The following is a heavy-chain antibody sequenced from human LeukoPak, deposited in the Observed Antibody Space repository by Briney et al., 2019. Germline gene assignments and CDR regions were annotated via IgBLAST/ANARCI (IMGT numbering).Heavy chain of an antibody. CDR2: INPNSGGT. CDR1: GSTFTGYY. V-gene: IGHV1-2*02. D-gene: IGHD6-19*01. CDR3: ARYSGASNWFDG. J-gene: IGHJ5*02. Sequence: ASVKVSCKATGSTFTGYYMHWVRQATGQGREWVGGINPNSGGTNYAQKFQGSVTMTRDTSISTAYMELSRLRADDTAVYYCARYSGASNWFDGWGQGTLVSVSS.